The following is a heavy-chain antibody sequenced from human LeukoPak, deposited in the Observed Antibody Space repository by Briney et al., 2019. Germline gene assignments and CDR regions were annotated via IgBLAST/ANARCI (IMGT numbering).Heavy chain of an antibody. CDR2: FNPEDGET. Sequence: ASVKVSCKVSGHTLTELSMHWVRQAPGKGLEWMGGFNPEDGETIYAQKFQGRVTMTEDTSTDTAYMELRSLRSDDTAVYYCAGSLGYCTSNVCYLKYWGQGTLVTVSS. CDR3: AGSLGYCTSNVCYLKY. V-gene: IGHV1-24*01. D-gene: IGHD2-8*01. CDR1: GHTLTELS. J-gene: IGHJ4*02.